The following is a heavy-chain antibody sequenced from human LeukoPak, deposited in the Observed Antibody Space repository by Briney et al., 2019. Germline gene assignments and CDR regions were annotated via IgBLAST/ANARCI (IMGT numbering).Heavy chain of an antibody. CDR2: IQDSGIT. Sequence: KTSETLSLTCNVSGDSVSSGYWSWIRQSPGKGLEWIGFIQDSGITDYNPSLKSRLLMSLDISKNQFSLNLRSVTAADTAVYYCAREGRDMSPVTSFDYWGQGTLVIVSS. CDR1: GDSVSSGY. D-gene: IGHD4-17*01. J-gene: IGHJ4*02. CDR3: AREGRDMSPVTSFDY. V-gene: IGHV4-59*02.